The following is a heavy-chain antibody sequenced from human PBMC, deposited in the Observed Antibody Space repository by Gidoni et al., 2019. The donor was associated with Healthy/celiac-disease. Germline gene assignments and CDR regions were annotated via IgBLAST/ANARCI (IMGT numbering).Heavy chain of an antibody. J-gene: IGHJ4*02. V-gene: IGHV3-30-3*01. CDR1: GFTFSSYA. CDR2: ISYDGSNK. CDR3: ARGGYFDY. Sequence: QVQLVASVGGVVQPGRSLRLPSSASGFTFSSYAMHWVRQAPGKGLEWVAVISYDGSNKYYADSVKGRFTISRDNSKNTLYLQMNSLRAEDTAVYYCARGGYFDYWGQGTLVTVSS.